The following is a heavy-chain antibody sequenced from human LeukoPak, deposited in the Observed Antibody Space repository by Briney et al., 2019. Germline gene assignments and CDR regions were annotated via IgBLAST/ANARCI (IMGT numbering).Heavy chain of an antibody. V-gene: IGHV3-21*04. Sequence: GGSLRLSCAASGFTFSSYSMNWVRQAPGKGLEWVSSISSSSSYIYYADSVKGRFTISRDNAKNSLYLQMNSLRAEDTAVYYCAKTPYGGNDYYYYYMDVWGKGTTVTISS. CDR1: GFTFSSYS. J-gene: IGHJ6*03. CDR3: AKTPYGGNDYYYYYMDV. CDR2: ISSSSSYI. D-gene: IGHD4-23*01.